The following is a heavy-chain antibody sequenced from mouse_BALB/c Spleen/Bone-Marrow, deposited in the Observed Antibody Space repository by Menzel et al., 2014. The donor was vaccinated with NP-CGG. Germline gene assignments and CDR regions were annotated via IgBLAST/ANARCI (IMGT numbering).Heavy chain of an antibody. Sequence: VQLQQSGPELVKPGASVKVSCKASGYSFTDYNMYWVEPSHGKSLEWIGYIAPYNGDTSYNQKFKDKATLTVDKSSSTAFMHLNSLTSEGSAVYYCARRLAGTWFAYWGQGTLVTVAA. V-gene: IGHV1S135*01. CDR2: IAPYNGDT. CDR1: GYSFTDYN. CDR3: ARRLAGTWFAY. J-gene: IGHJ3*01. D-gene: IGHD4-1*01.